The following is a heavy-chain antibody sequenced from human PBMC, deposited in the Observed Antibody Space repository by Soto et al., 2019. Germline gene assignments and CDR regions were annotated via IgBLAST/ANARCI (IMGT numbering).Heavy chain of an antibody. Sequence: ASVKVSCKASGYTFTGYYMHWVRQAPGQGLEWMGWINPNSGGTNYAQKFQGWVTRTRDTSISTAYMELSRLRFDDTAVYYCARVPDGSGSYYSYYGMDVWGQGTTVTSP. D-gene: IGHD3-10*01. V-gene: IGHV1-2*04. CDR1: GYTFTGYY. CDR2: INPNSGGT. CDR3: ARVPDGSGSYYSYYGMDV. J-gene: IGHJ6*02.